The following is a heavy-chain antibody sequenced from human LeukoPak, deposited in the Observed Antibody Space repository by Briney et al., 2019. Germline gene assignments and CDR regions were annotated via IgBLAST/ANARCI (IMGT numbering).Heavy chain of an antibody. J-gene: IGHJ4*02. Sequence: GASVRVSCKASGGTFSSYAISWVRQAPGQGLEWMGRIIPILGIANYAQKFQGRVTITADKSTSTAYMELSSLRSEDTAVYYCARDLRIVGATSLFDYWGQGTLATVSS. CDR2: IIPILGIA. CDR1: GGTFSSYA. CDR3: ARDLRIVGATSLFDY. V-gene: IGHV1-69*04. D-gene: IGHD1-26*01.